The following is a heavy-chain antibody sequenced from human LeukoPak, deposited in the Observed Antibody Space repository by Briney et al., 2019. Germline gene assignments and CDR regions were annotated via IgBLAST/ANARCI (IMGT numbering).Heavy chain of an antibody. Sequence: SETLSLTCTVSGGSISGYSWTWIRQPPGQGLEWIGYFHNSRTTSYNPSLTGRVIISVDTAMDQISLKLNSVTAADTAVYYCARGYLGLSPWGQGTLVCVSS. CDR1: GGSISGYS. D-gene: IGHD5-18*01. J-gene: IGHJ5*02. V-gene: IGHV4-59*01. CDR3: ARGYLGLSP. CDR2: FHNSRTT.